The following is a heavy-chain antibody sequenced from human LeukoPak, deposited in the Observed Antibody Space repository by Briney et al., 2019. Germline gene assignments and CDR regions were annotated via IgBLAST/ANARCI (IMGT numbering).Heavy chain of an antibody. V-gene: IGHV3-30*18. CDR2: ISYDGSNK. Sequence: GGSLRLSCAASGFTFSSYGMHWVRQAPGKGLEWVAVISYDGSNKYYADSVKGRFTISRDNSKNTLYLQMNSLRAEDTAVYYCAKDPGRDDILTGYASWGQGTLVTVSS. CDR1: GFTFSSYG. J-gene: IGHJ4*02. D-gene: IGHD3-9*01. CDR3: AKDPGRDDILTGYAS.